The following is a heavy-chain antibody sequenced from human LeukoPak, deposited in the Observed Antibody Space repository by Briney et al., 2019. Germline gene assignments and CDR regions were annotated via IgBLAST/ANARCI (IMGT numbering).Heavy chain of an antibody. V-gene: IGHV4-4*02. D-gene: IGHD6-13*01. CDR1: GFTFSNAW. CDR2: IYHSGST. J-gene: IGHJ6*02. Sequence: GSLRLSCAASGFTFSNAWMSWVRQPPGKGLEWIGEIYHSGSTNYNPSLKSRVTISVDKSKNQFSLKLSSVTAADTAVYYCARDSRIAAAGGMDVWGQGTTVTVSS. CDR3: ARDSRIAAAGGMDV.